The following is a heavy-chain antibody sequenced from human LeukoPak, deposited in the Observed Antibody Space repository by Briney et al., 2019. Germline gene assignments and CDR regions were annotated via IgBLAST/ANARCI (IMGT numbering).Heavy chain of an antibody. V-gene: IGHV3-23*01. Sequence: GGSLRVSCAASGFTFRSYAMGWVRQARGGGGEWVSAIRGSGGSTYYADSVKGRFTISRDNSKNTLYLQINSLRAEDTAVYYCAKDRARKATVTADYWGQGTLVTVSS. D-gene: IGHD4-17*01. CDR3: AKDRARKATVTADY. J-gene: IGHJ4*02. CDR1: GFTFRSYA. CDR2: IRGSGGST.